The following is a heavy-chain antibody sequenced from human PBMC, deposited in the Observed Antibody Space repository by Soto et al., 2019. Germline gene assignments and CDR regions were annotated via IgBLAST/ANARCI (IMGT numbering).Heavy chain of an antibody. J-gene: IGHJ6*02. CDR3: ARDREAGYNFYYVMDV. V-gene: IGHV4-4*07. CDR1: GGSFSGYY. D-gene: IGHD6-19*01. Sequence: PSETLSLTCTVYGGSFSGYYWNWIRQPPGKGLEWIGRIYTSASINYNPSLKGRVTLSVDTSTNQVSLRLASVTAADTAIYYCARDREAGYNFYYVMDVWGQGTTVTVSS. CDR2: IYTSASI.